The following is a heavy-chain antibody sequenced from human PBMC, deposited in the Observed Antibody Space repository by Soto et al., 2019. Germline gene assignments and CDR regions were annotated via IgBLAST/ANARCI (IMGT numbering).Heavy chain of an antibody. J-gene: IGHJ4*02. CDR2: IYYSGST. CDR1: GGSISSGDYY. CDR3: ARLELGYQIATDDY. D-gene: IGHD7-27*01. Sequence: PSETLSLTCTVSGGSISSGDYYWSWIRQPPGKGLEWIGYIYYSGSTYYNPSLKSRVTISVDTSKNQFSLKLSSVTAADTAVYYCARLELGYQIATDDYWGQGTLVTVSS. V-gene: IGHV4-30-4*01.